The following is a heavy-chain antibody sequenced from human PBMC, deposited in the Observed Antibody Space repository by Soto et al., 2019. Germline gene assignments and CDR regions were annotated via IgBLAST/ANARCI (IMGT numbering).Heavy chain of an antibody. J-gene: IGHJ5*02. CDR1: GFTFSSYA. D-gene: IGHD4-4*01. CDR2: ISGSGGST. V-gene: IGHV3-23*01. Sequence: EVQLLESGGGLVQPGGSLRLSCAASGFTFSSYAMSWVRQAPGKGLEWVSAISGSGGSTYYADSVKGRFTISRDNSKNTLYLQMNSLRAEDTAVYYCAKDSALYSNYGAAIPTKENWFDPWGQGTLVTVSS. CDR3: AKDSALYSNYGAAIPTKENWFDP.